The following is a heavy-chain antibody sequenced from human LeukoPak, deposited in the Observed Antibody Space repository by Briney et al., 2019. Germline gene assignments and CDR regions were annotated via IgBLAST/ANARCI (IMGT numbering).Heavy chain of an antibody. CDR3: AKLVTVTTSNFDY. CDR2: ISGSGGST. V-gene: IGHV3-23*01. Sequence: SGGSLRLSCAASGFTFSSYAMSWVRQAPGKGVEWVSAISGSGGSTYYADSVKGRFTISRDNSKNTLYLQMNSLRAEDTAVYYCAKLVTVTTSNFDYWGQGTLVTVSS. CDR1: GFTFSSYA. J-gene: IGHJ4*02. D-gene: IGHD4-17*01.